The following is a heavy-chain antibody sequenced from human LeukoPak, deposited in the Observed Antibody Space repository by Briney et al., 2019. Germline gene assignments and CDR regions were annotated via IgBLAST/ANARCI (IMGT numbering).Heavy chain of an antibody. D-gene: IGHD5-18*01. V-gene: IGHV4-4*09. Sequence: PSETLSLTCTVSGGSISSYYWSWIRQPPGKGLEWIGYIYTSGSTNYNPSLKSRVTISVDTSKNQFSLKLSSVTAADTAVYYCARGTPMVSVWFDPWGQGTLVTVSS. J-gene: IGHJ5*02. CDR2: IYTSGST. CDR3: ARGTPMVSVWFDP. CDR1: GGSISSYY.